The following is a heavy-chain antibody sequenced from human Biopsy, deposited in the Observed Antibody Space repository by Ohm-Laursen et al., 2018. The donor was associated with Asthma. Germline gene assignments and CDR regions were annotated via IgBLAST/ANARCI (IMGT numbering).Heavy chain of an antibody. Sequence: SQRLSCTASGFTFGDYWMSWVRQAPGKGLEWVANIKHDGSEKNHVDSLKGRFTISRDNAKNSLYLQMNSLRAEDTAVYYCARTFHFWSPYHAEHYQLWGQGTLVTVSS. CDR1: GFTFGDYW. D-gene: IGHD3-3*02. V-gene: IGHV3-7*01. CDR2: IKHDGSEK. J-gene: IGHJ1*01. CDR3: ARTFHFWSPYHAEHYQL.